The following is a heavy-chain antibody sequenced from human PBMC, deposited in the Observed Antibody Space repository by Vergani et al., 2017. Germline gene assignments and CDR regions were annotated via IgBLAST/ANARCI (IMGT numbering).Heavy chain of an antibody. D-gene: IGHD3-10*01. Sequence: EVQLVESGGGLVQPGRSLRLSCAASGFTFDDYAMHWVRQAPGKGLEWVSGISWNSGSIGYADSVKGRFTISRDNAKNSLYLQMNSLRAEDTAMYYCARFGMDYGSGSYYLFANWFDPWGQGTLVTVSS. J-gene: IGHJ5*02. CDR1: GFTFDDYA. CDR3: ARFGMDYGSGSYYLFANWFDP. CDR2: ISWNSGSI. V-gene: IGHV3-9*01.